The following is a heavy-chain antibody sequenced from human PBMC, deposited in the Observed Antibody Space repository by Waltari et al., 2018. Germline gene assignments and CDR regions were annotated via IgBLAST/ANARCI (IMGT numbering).Heavy chain of an antibody. V-gene: IGHV4-34*01. CDR2: INHSGST. CDR3: ARVSQTPYYYGSGSYFGY. J-gene: IGHJ4*02. D-gene: IGHD3-10*01. Sequence: QVQLQQWGAGLLKPSETLSLTCAVYGGSFSGYYWSGIRQPPGKGLEWMGEINHSGSTNYNPSLKSRVTISVDTSKNQFSLKLSSVTVADTAVHYCARVSQTPYYYGSGSYFGYWGQGTLVTVSS. CDR1: GGSFSGYY.